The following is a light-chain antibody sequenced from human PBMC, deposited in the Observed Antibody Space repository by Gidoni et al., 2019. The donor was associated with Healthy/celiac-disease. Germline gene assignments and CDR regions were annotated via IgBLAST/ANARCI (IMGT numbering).Light chain of an antibody. CDR1: QDISNY. CDR3: QQYDNLPIT. CDR2: DAS. J-gene: IGKJ5*01. V-gene: IGKV1-33*01. Sequence: DIQMTQSPSSLSASVGDRFTITCQASQDISNYLHWYQQKPGKAPKLLIYDASNLETGVPSRFSGSGSGTDFTFTISSLQPEDIATYYCQQYDNLPITFGQGTRLEIK.